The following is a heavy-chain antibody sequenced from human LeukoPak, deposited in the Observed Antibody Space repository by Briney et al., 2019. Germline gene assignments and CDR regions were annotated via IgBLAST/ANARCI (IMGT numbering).Heavy chain of an antibody. CDR3: ARGPWNYDFWSGYPLGY. J-gene: IGHJ4*02. CDR1: GFTFSSYG. Sequence: GRSLRLSCAASGFTFSSYGMHWVRQAPGKGLEWVAVISYDGSNKYYADSVKGRFTISRDNSKNTLYLQMNSLRAEDTAVYYCARGPWNYDFWSGYPLGYWGQGTLVTVSS. CDR2: ISYDGSNK. V-gene: IGHV3-30*03. D-gene: IGHD3-3*01.